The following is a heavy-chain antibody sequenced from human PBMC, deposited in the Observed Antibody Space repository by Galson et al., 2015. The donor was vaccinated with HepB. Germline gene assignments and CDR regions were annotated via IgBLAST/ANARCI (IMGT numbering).Heavy chain of an antibody. CDR1: GFTFSSYA. CDR2: ISSNGGST. V-gene: IGHV3-64D*06. CDR3: VKDRPMYYYDSSGSKRNAFDI. J-gene: IGHJ3*02. Sequence: SLRLSCAASGFTFSSYAMHWVRQAPGKGLEYVSAISSNGGSTYYADSVKGRFTISRDNSKNTLYLQMSSLRAEDTAVYYCVKDRPMYYYDSSGSKRNAFDIWGQGTMVTVSS. D-gene: IGHD3-22*01.